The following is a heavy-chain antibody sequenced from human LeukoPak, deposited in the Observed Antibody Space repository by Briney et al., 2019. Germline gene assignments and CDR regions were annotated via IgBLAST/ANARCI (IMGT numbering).Heavy chain of an antibody. CDR3: VRRAAVRGMDF. V-gene: IGHV3-23*01. D-gene: IGHD1-14*01. J-gene: IGHJ6*02. Sequence: GGSLRLSCTASGFIIDTHTLTWVRQAPGKGLEWVASISGSGDSTNYGDSVKGRFTISRDNFKRTVHLEMSNLRADDTAMYYCVRRAAVRGMDFWGLGTTVIVSS. CDR2: ISGSGDST. CDR1: GFIIDTHT.